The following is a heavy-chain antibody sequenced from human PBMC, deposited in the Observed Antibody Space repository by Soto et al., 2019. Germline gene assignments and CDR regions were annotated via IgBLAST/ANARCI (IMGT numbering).Heavy chain of an antibody. CDR1: GFTFSSYA. J-gene: IGHJ4*02. CDR3: AKDMGLAGYCSSTSCYLGYDD. D-gene: IGHD2-2*03. CDR2: ISGSGGST. Sequence: GGSLRLSCAASGFTFSSYAMSWVRQAPGKGLEWVSAISGSGGSTYYADSVKGRFTISRDNSKNTLYLQMNSLRAEDTAVYYCAKDMGLAGYCSSTSCYLGYDDWGQGTLVTVSS. V-gene: IGHV3-23*01.